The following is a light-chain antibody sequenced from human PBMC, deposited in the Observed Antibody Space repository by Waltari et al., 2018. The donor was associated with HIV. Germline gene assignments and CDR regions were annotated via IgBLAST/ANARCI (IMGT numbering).Light chain of an antibody. Sequence: EIVMTQSPAPLSVSPGERATLSCRASQSANSNLAWYQQKPGQAPRLLIYGASTRSTGIPARFSGSGSGTEFTLTISSLQSEDFAVYYCQQYNNWPLTFGGGTKVEIK. CDR1: QSANSN. J-gene: IGKJ4*01. CDR2: GAS. V-gene: IGKV3-15*01. CDR3: QQYNNWPLT.